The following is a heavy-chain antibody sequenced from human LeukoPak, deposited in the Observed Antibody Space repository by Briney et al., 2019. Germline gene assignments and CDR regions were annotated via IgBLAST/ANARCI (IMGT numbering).Heavy chain of an antibody. CDR3: ARPNRPITGRVDY. V-gene: IGHV4-39*01. CDR1: GGPISSSSYY. Sequence: SETLYLTRTVSGGPISSSSYYWGWIRQPPGKGLEWIGSIYYSGSTYYNPSLKSRVTISVDTSKNQFSLKLSSVTAADTAVYYCARPNRPITGRVDYWGQGTLVTVSS. J-gene: IGHJ4*02. D-gene: IGHD1-14*01. CDR2: IYYSGST.